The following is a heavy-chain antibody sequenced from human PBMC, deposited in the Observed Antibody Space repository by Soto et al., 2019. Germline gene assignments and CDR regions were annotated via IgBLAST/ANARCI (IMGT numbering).Heavy chain of an antibody. CDR2: ISYDGSNK. Sequence: PGGSLRLSCAASGFTFSSYAMHWVRQAPGKGLEWVAVISYDGSNKYYADSVKGRFTISRDNSKNTLYLQMNSLRAEDTAVYYCARGPLGVTNIFDYWGQGTLVTVSS. J-gene: IGHJ4*02. CDR3: ARGPLGVTNIFDY. CDR1: GFTFSSYA. V-gene: IGHV3-30-3*01. D-gene: IGHD2-8*01.